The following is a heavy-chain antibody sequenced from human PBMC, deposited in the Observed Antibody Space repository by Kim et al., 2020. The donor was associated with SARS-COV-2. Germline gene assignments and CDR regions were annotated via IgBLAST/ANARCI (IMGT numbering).Heavy chain of an antibody. Sequence: GGSLRLSCAASGFTFSSYGMHWVRQAPGKGLEWVAVIWYDGSNKYYADSVKGRFSISRDNSKNTLYLQMNSLRAEDTAVYYCAKGRGSSSWYSLFDYWGQGTLVTVSS. V-gene: IGHV3-33*06. CDR1: GFTFSSYG. CDR3: AKGRGSSSWYSLFDY. D-gene: IGHD6-13*01. J-gene: IGHJ4*02. CDR2: IWYDGSNK.